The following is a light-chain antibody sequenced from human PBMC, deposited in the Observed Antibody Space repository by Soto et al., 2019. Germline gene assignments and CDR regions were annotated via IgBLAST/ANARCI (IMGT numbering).Light chain of an antibody. J-gene: IGLJ1*01. CDR1: SSDVGGYKY. V-gene: IGLV2-14*01. Sequence: QSVLTQPASVSGSPGQSITISCTGTSSDVGGYKYVSWYQQHPDKAPKLIIYDVTNRPSGISNRFSGSKSSNTASLTISGLQAEDEADYYCSSYTSSSSYVFGTGTKLTVL. CDR3: SSYTSSSSYV. CDR2: DVT.